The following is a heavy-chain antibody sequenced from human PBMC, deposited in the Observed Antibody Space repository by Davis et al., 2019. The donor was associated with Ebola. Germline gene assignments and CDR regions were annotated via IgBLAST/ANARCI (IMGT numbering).Heavy chain of an antibody. V-gene: IGHV1-2*04. CDR1: GYTFTGYY. CDR3: ARGDGSGYYYFDY. CDR2: INPNSGGT. Sequence: ASVKVSCKASGYTFTGYYMHWVRQAPGQGLEWMGWINPNSGGTNYAQKFQGWVTMTRDTSISTAYMELSRLRSDDTAVYYCARGDGSGYYYFDYWGQGTLVTVSS. D-gene: IGHD3-22*01. J-gene: IGHJ4*02.